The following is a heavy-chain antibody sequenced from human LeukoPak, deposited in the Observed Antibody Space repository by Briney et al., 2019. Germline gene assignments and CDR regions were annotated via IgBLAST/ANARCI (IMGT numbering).Heavy chain of an antibody. D-gene: IGHD3-10*01. CDR3: ARGSRSTLSGFDY. V-gene: IGHV3-74*01. J-gene: IGHJ4*02. Sequence: GGSLRLSCAASGFTFSSYWMHWVRQAPEKGLVWVSRINSDGSSTSYADSVKGRFTISRDNAKNTLYLQMNSLRAEDTAVYYCARGSRSTLSGFDYWGQGTLVTVSS. CDR1: GFTFSSYW. CDR2: INSDGSST.